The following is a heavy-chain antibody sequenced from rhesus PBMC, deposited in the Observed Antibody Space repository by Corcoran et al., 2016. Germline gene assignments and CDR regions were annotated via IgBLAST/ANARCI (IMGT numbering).Heavy chain of an antibody. Sequence: QVQLQESGPGVVKPSETLSLTCAVSGGSISDSYRWSWSRQTPGTGLEWIGYIYGSSTSTNYNPSLKSRVTISKDTSKNQFSLKLSSVTAADTAVYYCARGLAAGLPDYWGQGVLVTVSS. V-gene: IGHV4S10*01. CDR1: GGSISDSYR. J-gene: IGHJ4*01. D-gene: IGHD6-13*01. CDR2: IYGSSTST. CDR3: ARGLAAGLPDY.